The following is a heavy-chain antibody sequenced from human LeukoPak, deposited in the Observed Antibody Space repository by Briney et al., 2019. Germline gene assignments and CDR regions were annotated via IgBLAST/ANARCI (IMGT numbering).Heavy chain of an antibody. CDR1: GGSIISDSYY. V-gene: IGHV4-61*02. CDR3: ALFLEWSGWFDP. J-gene: IGHJ5*02. D-gene: IGHD3-3*01. CDR2: MYTSGTT. Sequence: PSETLSLTCSVSGGSIISDSYYWNWIRQPAGKGLEWIGRMYTSGTTNYNPSLKSRVTISVDTSKNQFSLKLSSVTAADTAVYYCALFLEWSGWFDPWGQGTLVTVSS.